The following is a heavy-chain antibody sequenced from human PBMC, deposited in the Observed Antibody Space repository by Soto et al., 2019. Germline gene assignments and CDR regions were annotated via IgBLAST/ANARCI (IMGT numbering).Heavy chain of an antibody. CDR2: ISYSGNT. V-gene: IGHV4-59*01. J-gene: IGHJ4*02. CDR3: ARAPMVLSRSYFDS. CDR1: GGSISNFY. D-gene: IGHD2-8*01. Sequence: QVHLRESGPGLVKPSETLSLSCTVSGGSISNFYCSWIRQPPGKGLEWIGYISYSGNTNYNPSLKSRVSISVDTSKNQLSLNLTSVTAADTAVYYCARAPMVLSRSYFDSWGQGTPVTVSS.